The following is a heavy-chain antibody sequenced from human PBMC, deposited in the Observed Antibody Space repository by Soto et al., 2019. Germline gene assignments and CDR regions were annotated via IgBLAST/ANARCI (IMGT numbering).Heavy chain of an antibody. V-gene: IGHV4-31*03. J-gene: IGHJ5*02. Sequence: SETLSLTCTVSGGSISSGGYYWSWIRQHPGKGLEWIGYIYYSGSTYYNPSLKSRVTISVDTSKNQFSLKLSSVTAADTAVYYCARGYYGSGSSYNWFDPWGQGTLVTVSS. CDR3: ARGYYGSGSSYNWFDP. D-gene: IGHD3-10*01. CDR2: IYYSGST. CDR1: GGSISSGGYY.